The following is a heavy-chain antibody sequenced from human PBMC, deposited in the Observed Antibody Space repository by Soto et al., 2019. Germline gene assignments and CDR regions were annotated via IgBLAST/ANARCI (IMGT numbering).Heavy chain of an antibody. Sequence: GGSLRLSCAASGFTFSSYGMHWVRQAPGKGLEWVAVIWYDGSNKYYADSVKGRFTISRDNSKNTLYLQMNSLRAEDTAVYYCARDRYGSYPAYYFDYWGQGTLVTVSS. CDR2: IWYDGSNK. CDR1: GFTFSSYG. D-gene: IGHD1-26*01. V-gene: IGHV3-33*01. J-gene: IGHJ4*02. CDR3: ARDRYGSYPAYYFDY.